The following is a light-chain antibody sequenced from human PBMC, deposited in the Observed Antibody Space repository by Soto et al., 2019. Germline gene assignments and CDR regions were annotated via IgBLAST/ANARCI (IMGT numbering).Light chain of an antibody. V-gene: IGKV1-33*01. Sequence: DIQMTQSPSSLSASVGDRVTITCQASHGISNSLNWFQEKPGKAPKLLIYDASNFETVDPSRFSGSESGHDFTFTISILQPKDMASYCCHQYENLPLTFGQGPLLEIK. CDR1: HGISNS. CDR3: HQYENLPLT. J-gene: IGKJ5*01. CDR2: DAS.